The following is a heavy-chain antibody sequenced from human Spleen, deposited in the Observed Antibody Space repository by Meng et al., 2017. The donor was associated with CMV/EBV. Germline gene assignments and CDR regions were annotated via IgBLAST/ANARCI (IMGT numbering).Heavy chain of an antibody. CDR1: GFTFNDYY. CDR2: ISAGGVST. Sequence: GGSLRLSCAASGFTFNDYYMTWVRQAPGKGLEWVSVISAGGVSTYYADSVKGRFIISRDNSKNTLYLQMNSLRAEDAAMYYCAKATNADYYYDSSGSYDHWGQGTLVTVSS. D-gene: IGHD3-22*01. CDR3: AKATNADYYYDSSGSYDH. V-gene: IGHV3-23*01. J-gene: IGHJ4*02.